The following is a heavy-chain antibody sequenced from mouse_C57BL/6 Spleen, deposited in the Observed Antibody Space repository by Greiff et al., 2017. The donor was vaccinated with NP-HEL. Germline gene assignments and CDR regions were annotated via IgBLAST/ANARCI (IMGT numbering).Heavy chain of an antibody. Sequence: DVKLQESGPELVKPGASVKIPCKASGYTFTDYNMDWVKQSHGKSLEWIGDINPNNGGTIYNQKFKGKATLTVDKSSSTAYMELRSLTSEDTAVYYCAREGSNYVDYYAMDYWGQGTSVTVSS. D-gene: IGHD2-5*01. CDR2: INPNNGGT. CDR1: GYTFTDYN. CDR3: AREGSNYVDYYAMDY. J-gene: IGHJ4*01. V-gene: IGHV1-18*01.